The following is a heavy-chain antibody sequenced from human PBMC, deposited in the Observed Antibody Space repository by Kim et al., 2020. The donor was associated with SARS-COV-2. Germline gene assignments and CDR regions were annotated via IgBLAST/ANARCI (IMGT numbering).Heavy chain of an antibody. CDR2: IYYSGST. CDR3: ALLLRFLEWLPL. J-gene: IGHJ4*02. CDR1: GGSISSSSYY. D-gene: IGHD3-3*01. V-gene: IGHV4-39*01. Sequence: SETLSLTCTVSGGSISSSSYYWGWIRQPPGKGLEWIGSIYYSGSTYYNPSLKSRVTISVDTSKNQFSLKLSSVTAADTAVYYCALLLRFLEWLPLWGQGTLVTVSS.